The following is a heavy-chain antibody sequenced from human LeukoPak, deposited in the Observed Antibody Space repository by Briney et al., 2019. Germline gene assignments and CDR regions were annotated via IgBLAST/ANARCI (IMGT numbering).Heavy chain of an antibody. V-gene: IGHV4-4*02. D-gene: IGHD6-13*01. J-gene: IGHJ5*02. CDR1: GGSISSSNW. CDR2: IYHSGST. Sequence: SETLSLTCAVSGGSISSSNWWSWVRQPPGKGLEWIGEIYHSGSTNYNPSLKSRVTISVDTSKNQFSLKLSSVTAADTAVYYCARGRGQQQLVSGWFDPWGQGTLVTVSS. CDR3: ARGRGQQQLVSGWFDP.